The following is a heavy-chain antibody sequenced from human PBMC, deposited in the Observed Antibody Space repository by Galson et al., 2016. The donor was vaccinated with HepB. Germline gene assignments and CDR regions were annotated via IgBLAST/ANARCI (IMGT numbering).Heavy chain of an antibody. CDR3: AKSSRGYCVGGSCQWFYFAS. CDR2: VRGTGSTT. CDR1: GFTFSSYA. Sequence: SLRLSCAASGFTFSSYAMGWVRQGPGKGLEWVSAVRGTGSTTYYADSVKGRFTISRDNSKNTLYLQMNSLRVEDTAVYYCAKSSRGYCVGGSCQWFYFASWGHGTLVTVSS. J-gene: IGHJ4*01. V-gene: IGHV3-23*01. D-gene: IGHD2-15*01.